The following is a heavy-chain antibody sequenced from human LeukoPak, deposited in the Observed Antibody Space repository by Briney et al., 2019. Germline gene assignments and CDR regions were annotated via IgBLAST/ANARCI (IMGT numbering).Heavy chain of an antibody. CDR2: LYTGGGT. D-gene: IGHD3-16*01. V-gene: IGHV3-53*01. CDR3: ARDLGDFFDY. Sequence: GGSLRLSCAASGFSVRTTYMSWVRQAPGKGLEWVSVLYTGGGTDHADSVKGRFTISRDNSKNTLSLQMNSLRAEDTAVYYCARDLGDFFDYWGQGTLVTVSS. J-gene: IGHJ4*02. CDR1: GFSVRTTY.